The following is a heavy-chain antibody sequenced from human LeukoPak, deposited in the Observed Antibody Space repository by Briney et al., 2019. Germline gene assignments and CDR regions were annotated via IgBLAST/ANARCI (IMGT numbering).Heavy chain of an antibody. D-gene: IGHD2/OR15-2a*01. J-gene: IGHJ4*02. Sequence: GGSLRLSCAASEFTFSRYWMTWVRQAPGKGLEWLANIKKDGSNKNYVDSVKGRFTISRDNAKNSLYLQMNSLRVEDTAVYYCARDVSDEYDSASRIHLDFWGRGSLVTVSS. V-gene: IGHV3-7*01. CDR1: EFTFSRYW. CDR3: ARDVSDEYDSASRIHLDF. CDR2: IKKDGSNK.